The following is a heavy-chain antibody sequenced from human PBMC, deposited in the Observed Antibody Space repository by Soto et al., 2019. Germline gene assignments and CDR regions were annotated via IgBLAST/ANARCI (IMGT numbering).Heavy chain of an antibody. CDR2: IYYSGST. J-gene: IGHJ4*02. D-gene: IGHD1-26*01. CDR3: ARLMGLKWEPVEY. Sequence: SETLSLTCTVSGGSISSGDYYWSWIRQPPGKGLEWIGYIYYSGSTYYNPSLKSRVTISADKSISTAYLQWDSLKASDTAMYYCARLMGLKWEPVEYWGQGTLVTVSS. V-gene: IGHV4-30-4*01. CDR1: GGSISSGDYY.